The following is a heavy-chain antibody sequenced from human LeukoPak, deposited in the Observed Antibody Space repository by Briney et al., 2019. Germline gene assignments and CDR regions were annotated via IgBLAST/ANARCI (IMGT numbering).Heavy chain of an antibody. CDR3: ARSARLMKGVVEVTALDD. CDR1: GFTFSSYG. Sequence: PGGSLRLSCAASGFTFSSYGMSWVRQAPGKGLEWISHISAASWGIKYADSVKGRFTIARDNAKNSVYLEMNSLRADDTAVYYCARSARLMKGVVEVTALDDWGQGTLVTVSS. J-gene: IGHJ4*02. V-gene: IGHV3-48*04. CDR2: ISAASWGI. D-gene: IGHD3-3*01.